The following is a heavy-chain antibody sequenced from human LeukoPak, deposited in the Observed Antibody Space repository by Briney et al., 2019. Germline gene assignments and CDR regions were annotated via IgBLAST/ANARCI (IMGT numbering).Heavy chain of an antibody. CDR2: INQSGST. CDR3: ARGFSGSWFSNY. V-gene: IGHV4-34*01. J-gene: IGHJ4*02. Sequence: SETLSLTCAVYGGSFSGYYWSWIRQSPGKGLEWIGEINQSGSTNHNPSLKSRVTISVDTSKNQFSLKVSSVTAADTAVYYCARGFSGSWFSNYWGQGTLVTVSS. D-gene: IGHD6-13*01. CDR1: GGSFSGYY.